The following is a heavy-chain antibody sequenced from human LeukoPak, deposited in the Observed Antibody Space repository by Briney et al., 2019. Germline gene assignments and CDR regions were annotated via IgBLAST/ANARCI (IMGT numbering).Heavy chain of an antibody. V-gene: IGHV4-59*01. Sequence: PSETLSLTCTVPGGSISSYYWSWIRQPPGKGLEWIGYIYYSGSTNYNPSLKSRVTISVETSKNQFSLKLSSVTAADTAVYYCASCERGYSYGYDYYFYMDVWGKGTTVTVSS. CDR3: ASCERGYSYGYDYYFYMDV. CDR1: GGSISSYY. CDR2: IYYSGST. D-gene: IGHD5-18*01. J-gene: IGHJ6*03.